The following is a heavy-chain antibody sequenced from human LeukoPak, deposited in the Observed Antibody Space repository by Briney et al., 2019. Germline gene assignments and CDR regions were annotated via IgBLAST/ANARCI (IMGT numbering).Heavy chain of an antibody. CDR1: GFTFSDYY. V-gene: IGHV3-11*04. CDR2: ISSSGSPI. J-gene: IGHJ4*02. Sequence: PGGSLRLSCATSGFTFSDYYMSWIRQAPGKGLEWVSYISSSGSPIYYADSVKGRFTISRDNAKNSLFLQMNSLRAEDTAVYYCARGLTTVTTLFGYWGQGTLVTVSS. CDR3: ARGLTTVTTLFGY. D-gene: IGHD4-17*01.